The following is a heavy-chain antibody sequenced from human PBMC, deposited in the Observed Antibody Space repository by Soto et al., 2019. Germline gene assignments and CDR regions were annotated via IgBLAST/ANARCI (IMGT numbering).Heavy chain of an antibody. CDR2: ISAYNGNT. CDR1: GYTFTSYG. V-gene: IGHV1-18*04. Sequence: GASVKVSCKASGYTFTSYGISWLRQAPLQGLEWMGWISAYNGNTNYAQKLQGRVTMTTDTSTSTAYMELRSLRSDDPAVYYCARDYYDSSGYGGSDAFDIWGQGTMVTV. CDR3: ARDYYDSSGYGGSDAFDI. D-gene: IGHD3-22*01. J-gene: IGHJ3*02.